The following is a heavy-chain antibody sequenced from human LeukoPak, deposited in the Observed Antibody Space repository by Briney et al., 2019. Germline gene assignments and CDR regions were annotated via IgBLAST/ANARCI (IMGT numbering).Heavy chain of an antibody. V-gene: IGHV1-8*01. Sequence: ASVKVSCKASGYTFTSYDINWVRQATGQGLEWMRWMNPNSGNTGYAQKFQGRVTMTRNTSISTAYMELSSLRSEDTAVYYCARKKVYWYGMDVWGQGTTVTVSS. CDR1: GYTFTSYD. D-gene: IGHD2-8*02. CDR3: ARKKVYWYGMDV. CDR2: MNPNSGNT. J-gene: IGHJ6*02.